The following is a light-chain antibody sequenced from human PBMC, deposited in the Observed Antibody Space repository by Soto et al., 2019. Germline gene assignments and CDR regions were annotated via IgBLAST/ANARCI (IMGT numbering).Light chain of an antibody. CDR1: QSVSSN. Sequence: EIVMTQSPATLSVSPGERATLSCRASQSVSSNLACYQQKPGQAPRLLIYGAYSRATGIPARFSGSGSGTEFTLTISILQSEYFAVYDCQQYKNWPLWKFGQGTKVEIK. V-gene: IGKV3-15*01. CDR3: QQYKNWPLWK. CDR2: GAY. J-gene: IGKJ1*01.